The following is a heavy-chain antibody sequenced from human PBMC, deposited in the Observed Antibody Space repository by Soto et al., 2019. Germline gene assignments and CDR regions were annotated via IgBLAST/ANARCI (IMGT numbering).Heavy chain of an antibody. CDR2: IKQDGSEK. CDR1: GFTFSSYW. D-gene: IGHD7-27*01. J-gene: IGHJ6*02. CDR3: ARDLDTGDRWTCYYGMDV. V-gene: IGHV3-7*01. Sequence: QAGGSLRLSCAASGFTFSSYWMSWVRQAPGEGLEWVANIKQDGSEKYYVDSVKGRFTISRDNAKNSLYLQMNSLRAEDTAVYYCARDLDTGDRWTCYYGMDVWGQGTTVTVSS.